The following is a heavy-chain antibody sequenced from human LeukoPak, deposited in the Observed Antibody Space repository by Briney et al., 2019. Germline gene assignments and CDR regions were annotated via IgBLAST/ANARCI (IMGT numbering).Heavy chain of an antibody. V-gene: IGHV4-34*01. J-gene: IGHJ4*02. CDR1: GGSFSGYY. Sequence: SGTLSLTCAVYGGSFSGYYWSWIRQPPGKWLEWIGVITHSGSTNSNPTLKSRVTISQDISKNRFSLKLSSVTAADTAVYYCARYYDVLTGYYTFDYWGQGTLVTVSS. D-gene: IGHD3-9*01. CDR2: ITHSGST. CDR3: ARYYDVLTGYYTFDY.